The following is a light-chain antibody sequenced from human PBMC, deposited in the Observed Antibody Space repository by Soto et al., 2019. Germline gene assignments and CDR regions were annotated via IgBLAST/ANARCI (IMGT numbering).Light chain of an antibody. J-gene: IGKJ4*01. CDR3: QQCYHWLT. CDR2: DAS. CDR1: QSVSTY. Sequence: EIVLTQSPATLSLSPGERATLSCRASQSVSTYLAWYQQKPGQAPRLLIYDASNRATGIPARFSGSGSGTDFTLTISSLEPESFAVYYCQQCYHWLTFGGGTKVEIK. V-gene: IGKV3-11*01.